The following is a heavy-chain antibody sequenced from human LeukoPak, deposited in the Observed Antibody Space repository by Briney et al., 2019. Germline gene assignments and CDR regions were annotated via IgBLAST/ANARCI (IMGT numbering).Heavy chain of an antibody. V-gene: IGHV4-39*07. CDR2: IYYSGST. J-gene: IGHJ4*02. CDR1: GGSISSSSYY. CDR3: ARSETSGYDSNYFDY. Sequence: SETLSLTCTVSGGSISSSSYYWGWIRQPPGKGLEWIGSIYYSGSTYYNPSLKSRVTISVDTSKNQFSLKLSSVTAADTAVYYCARSETSGYDSNYFDYWGQGTLVTVSS. D-gene: IGHD5-12*01.